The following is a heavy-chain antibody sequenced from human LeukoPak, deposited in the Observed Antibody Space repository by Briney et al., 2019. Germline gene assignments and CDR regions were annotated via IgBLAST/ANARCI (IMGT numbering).Heavy chain of an antibody. CDR2: MNPNSGNT. D-gene: IGHD3-10*01. Sequence: GASVKVSCKASGYTFTSYDINWVRQATGQGLEWMGWMNPNSGNTGYAQKFQGRVTMTRNTSISTAYMELSSLRSEDTAVYYCARALSSGGVRFYYYYYYMDVWGKGTTVTISS. CDR1: GYTFTSYD. CDR3: ARALSSGGVRFYYYYYYMDV. V-gene: IGHV1-8*01. J-gene: IGHJ6*03.